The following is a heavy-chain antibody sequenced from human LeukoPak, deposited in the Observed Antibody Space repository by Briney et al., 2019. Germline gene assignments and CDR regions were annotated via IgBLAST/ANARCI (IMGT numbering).Heavy chain of an antibody. V-gene: IGHV4-34*01. Sequence: PSETLSLTCAVYGGSFSGYYWSWIRQPPGKGLEWIGEINHSGSTNYNPSLKSRVTISVDTSKNQFSLKLSSVTAADTAVYYCARGHEYSSSSVKHRDNWFDPWGQGTLVTVSS. J-gene: IGHJ5*02. D-gene: IGHD6-6*01. CDR1: GGSFSGYY. CDR2: INHSGST. CDR3: ARGHEYSSSSVKHRDNWFDP.